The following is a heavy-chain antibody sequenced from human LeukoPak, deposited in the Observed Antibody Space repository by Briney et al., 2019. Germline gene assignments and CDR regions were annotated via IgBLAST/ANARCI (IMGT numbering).Heavy chain of an antibody. D-gene: IGHD3-22*01. CDR1: GFTFSSYA. CDR3: AREAPYRSYYYDSSGYYYAY. V-gene: IGHV3-30*04. CDR2: ISYDGSNK. J-gene: IGHJ4*02. Sequence: PGRSLRPSCAASGFTFSSYAMHWVRQAPGKGLEWVAVISYDGSNKYYADSVKGRFTISRDNSKNTLYLQMNSLRAEDTAVYYCAREAPYRSYYYDSSGYYYAYWGQGTLVTVSS.